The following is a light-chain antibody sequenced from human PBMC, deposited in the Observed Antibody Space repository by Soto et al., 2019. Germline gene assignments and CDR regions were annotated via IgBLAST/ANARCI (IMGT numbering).Light chain of an antibody. CDR3: QQYGYSPPFT. CDR2: GAA. Sequence: EIVMTQSPATLSVSPGERATLSCRASQSVFSSLAWFQQKPGQAPRLLIYGAATRATGIPARFSGSGSGTEFTLTISSLQSEDFAVYFCQQYGYSPPFTFGPGTKVDIK. CDR1: QSVFSS. J-gene: IGKJ3*01. V-gene: IGKV3-15*01.